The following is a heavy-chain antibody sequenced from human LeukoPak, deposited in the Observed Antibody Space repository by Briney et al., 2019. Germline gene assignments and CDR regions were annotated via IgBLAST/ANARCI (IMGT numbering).Heavy chain of an antibody. J-gene: IGHJ6*03. CDR3: ARGSGGEGGTVFFYYYLDV. CDR1: GGSFSEYY. D-gene: IGHD3-16*01. CDR2: INDSEGT. V-gene: IGHV4-34*01. Sequence: SETLSLTCGVSGGSFSEYYWSWVRQPPGKGLEWIGEINDSEGTNYNPSFKSRVSISVDTSKNQFSLNLTSVTAADTALYYCARGSGGEGGTVFFYYYLDVWGKGTTVTATS.